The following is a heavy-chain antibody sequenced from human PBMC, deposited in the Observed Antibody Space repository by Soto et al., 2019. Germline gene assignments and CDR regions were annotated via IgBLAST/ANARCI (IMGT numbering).Heavy chain of an antibody. CDR1: GFTFSSYS. V-gene: IGHV3-74*01. J-gene: IGHJ6*02. D-gene: IGHD6-13*01. Sequence: GGSLRLSCAASGFTFSSYSMNWVRQAPGKGLVWVSRINSDGSSRSSGDSVKGRFTISRDNAKNTLYLQMNSLRAEDTAVYYCARGVAGAGGSYGMDVWGQGTTVTVSS. CDR3: ARGVAGAGGSYGMDV. CDR2: INSDGSSR.